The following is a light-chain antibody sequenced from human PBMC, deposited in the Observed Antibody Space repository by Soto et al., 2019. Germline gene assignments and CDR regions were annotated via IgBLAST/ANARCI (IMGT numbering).Light chain of an antibody. CDR2: DDN. Sequence: QSVLTQPPSVSAAPGQKVAISCSGSSSNIGNNFVSWYQQLPGAAPKLLIFDDNKRPSGIPDRFSGSKSGTSATLGITGLQTGDEADYYCGTWDSSLSAVLGTGTKVTVL. CDR1: SSNIGNNF. CDR3: GTWDSSLSAV. J-gene: IGLJ1*01. V-gene: IGLV1-51*01.